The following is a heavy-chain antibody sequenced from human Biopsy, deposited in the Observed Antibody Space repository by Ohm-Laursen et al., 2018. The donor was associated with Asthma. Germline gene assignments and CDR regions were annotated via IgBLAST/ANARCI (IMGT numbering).Heavy chain of an antibody. CDR1: GYTFNSAG. V-gene: IGHV1-18*01. J-gene: IGHJ6*02. Sequence: GASVKVSCKTSGYTFNSAGITWGRQAPGQGLVWMGWISVYNGNTKVAQKLQDRVTMITDTSTSTAYMELRSLRSDDTAVYFCARAVDYSHYYGIDVWGQGTTVTVS. D-gene: IGHD3-10*01. CDR3: ARAVDYSHYYGIDV. CDR2: ISVYNGNT.